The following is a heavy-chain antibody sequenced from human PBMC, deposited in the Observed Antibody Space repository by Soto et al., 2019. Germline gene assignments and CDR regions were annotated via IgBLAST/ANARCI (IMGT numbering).Heavy chain of an antibody. Sequence: FGLTRGNHRPTLGLTFTFSGFSLSTSGMRVSWIRQPPGKALEWLARIDWDDDKFYSTSLKTRLTISKDTSKNQVVLTMTNMDPVDTATYYCARINYFDYYDSSGLRQSEYYFDYWGQGTRVNCSS. CDR1: GFSLSTSGMR. CDR3: ARINYFDYYDSSGLRQSEYYFDY. D-gene: IGHD3-22*01. J-gene: IGHJ4*02. CDR2: IDWDDDK. V-gene: IGHV2-70*04.